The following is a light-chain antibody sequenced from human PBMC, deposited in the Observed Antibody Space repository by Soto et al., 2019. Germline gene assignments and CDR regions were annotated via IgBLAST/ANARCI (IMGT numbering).Light chain of an antibody. J-gene: IGKJ4*01. CDR1: ESVSNN. CDR3: QQYDYWLSLT. CDR2: GAS. V-gene: IGKV3-15*01. Sequence: EKVMTQSPATLSLSLGERATLSCRASESVSNNLAWYHQRPGQAPRLLIYGASTRATGIPDRFSGSGSGTEFTLPITSLQSEDFGFYFCQQYDYWLSLTFGGGTKVDIK.